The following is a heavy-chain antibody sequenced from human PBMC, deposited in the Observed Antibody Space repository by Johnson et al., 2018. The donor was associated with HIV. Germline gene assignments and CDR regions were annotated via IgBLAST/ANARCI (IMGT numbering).Heavy chain of an antibody. V-gene: IGHV3-30-3*01. Sequence: QMLLVESGGGVVQPGRSLRLSCAASGFTFSSYAMHWVRQAPGKGLEWVAVISYDGSNKYYADSVKGRFTISRDNSKNTLYLQMNSLRAEDTAVYYCARERAMVRGVPDAFDIWGQGKMVTVSS. D-gene: IGHD3-10*01. CDR3: ARERAMVRGVPDAFDI. CDR1: GFTFSSYA. CDR2: ISYDGSNK. J-gene: IGHJ3*02.